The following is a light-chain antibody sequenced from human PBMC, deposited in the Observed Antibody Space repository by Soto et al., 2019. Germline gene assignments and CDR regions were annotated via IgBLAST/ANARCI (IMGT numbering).Light chain of an antibody. CDR2: RNN. CDR3: AAWDDSLSGPDVV. V-gene: IGLV1-47*01. J-gene: IGLJ2*01. Sequence: QSVLTQPPSASGTPGQRVTISCSGSSSNIGSNYVYWYQQLPGTAPKLLIYRNNQRPSGVPDRFSGSKSGTSAHLAISGLRSEDEADYYCAAWDDSLSGPDVVFGGGTKVTVL. CDR1: SSNIGSNY.